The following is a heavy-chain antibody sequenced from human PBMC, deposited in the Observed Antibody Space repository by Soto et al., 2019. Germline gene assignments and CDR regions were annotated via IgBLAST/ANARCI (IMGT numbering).Heavy chain of an antibody. J-gene: IGHJ4*02. V-gene: IGHV3-23*01. D-gene: IGHD2-2*01. CDR2: ISGSGGST. CDR1: GFTFSSYA. Sequence: QPGGSLRLSCAASGFTFSSYAMSWVRQAPGKGLEWVSAISGSGGSTYYADSVKGRFTISRDNSRNTPYLQMNSLRAEDTAVYYCAKGIVVVPAAIDYWGQGTLVTVSS. CDR3: AKGIVVVPAAIDY.